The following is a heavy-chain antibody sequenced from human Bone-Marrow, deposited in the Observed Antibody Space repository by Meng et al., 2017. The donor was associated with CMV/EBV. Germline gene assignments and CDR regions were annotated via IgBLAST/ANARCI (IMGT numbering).Heavy chain of an antibody. V-gene: IGHV4-39*01. J-gene: IGHJ5*02. CDR3: ARHSSSWWRFDP. Sequence: YYMSWIRQAPGKGLEWIGSIYYSGSTYYNPSLKSRVTISVDTSKNQFSLKLSSVTAADTAVYYCARHSSSWWRFDPWGQGTLVTVSS. CDR1: YY. CDR2: IYYSGST. D-gene: IGHD6-13*01.